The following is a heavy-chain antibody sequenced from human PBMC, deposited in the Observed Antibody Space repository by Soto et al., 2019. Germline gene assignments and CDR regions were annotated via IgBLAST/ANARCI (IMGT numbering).Heavy chain of an antibody. CDR3: ARHGLGAAHYPHHYCGMDV. V-gene: IGHV1-18*04. Sequence: ASVKVSCKASGYTFTSYGISWVRQAPGQGLEWMGWISAYNGNTNYAQKLQGRVTMTTDTSTSTAYMELRSLRSDDTAVYYCARHGLGAAHYPHHYCGMDVWGRGTRVAVSS. D-gene: IGHD6-6*01. J-gene: IGHJ6*02. CDR1: GYTFTSYG. CDR2: ISAYNGNT.